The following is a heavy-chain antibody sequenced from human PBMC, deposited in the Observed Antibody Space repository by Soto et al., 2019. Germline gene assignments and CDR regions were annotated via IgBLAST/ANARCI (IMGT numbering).Heavy chain of an antibody. CDR3: ASPGLPQWLNPGAAFAI. D-gene: IGHD6-19*01. CDR1: GFTFSSYG. Sequence: GGSLRLSCAASGFTFSSYGMHWVRQAPGKGLEWVAVISYDGSNKYYADSVKGRFTISRDNSKNTLYLQMNSLRAEDTAVYYCASPGLPQWLNPGAAFAIWGQGTMVTVSS. V-gene: IGHV3-30*03. CDR2: ISYDGSNK. J-gene: IGHJ3*02.